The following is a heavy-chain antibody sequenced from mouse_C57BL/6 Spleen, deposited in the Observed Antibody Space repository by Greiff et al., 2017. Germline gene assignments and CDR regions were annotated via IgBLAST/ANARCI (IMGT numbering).Heavy chain of an antibody. D-gene: IGHD2-4*01. Sequence: EVMLVESGGGLVQPGGSMKLSCVASGFTFSNYWMNWVRQSPEKGLAWVAQIRLTSDNYATHYAESVKGRFTISRDDSKSSVYLQMNNLRAEDTGIYYCTAPLYDYDSWFAYWGQGTLVTVSA. V-gene: IGHV6-3*01. CDR1: GFTFSNYW. CDR3: TAPLYDYDSWFAY. J-gene: IGHJ3*01. CDR2: IRLTSDNYAT.